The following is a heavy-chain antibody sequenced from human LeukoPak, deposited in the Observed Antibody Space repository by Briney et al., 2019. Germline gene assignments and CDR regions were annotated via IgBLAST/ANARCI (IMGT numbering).Heavy chain of an antibody. V-gene: IGHV4-39*07. CDR2: INHSGST. D-gene: IGHD3-22*01. Sequence: SETLSLTCTVSGDSVRTSNYYWSWIRQPPGKGLEWIGEINHSGSTNYNPSLKSRVTISVDTSKNQFSLKLSSVTAADTAVYYCARGAIPNYDSSGYSRYGAFDIWGQGTMVTVSS. CDR1: GDSVRTSNYY. CDR3: ARGAIPNYDSSGYSRYGAFDI. J-gene: IGHJ3*02.